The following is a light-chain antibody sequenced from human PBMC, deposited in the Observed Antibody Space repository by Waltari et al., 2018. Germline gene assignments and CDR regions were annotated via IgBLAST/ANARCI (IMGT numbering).Light chain of an antibody. J-gene: IGLJ1*01. CDR3: QVYDSTTYV. CDR1: DIERKN. Sequence: SYELTQPLSVSVALGPTASVTCGGNDIERKNGYWYQQKSGQAPVLVIYRDSNRPSGISERCSGSNSGNTATLTISRAQAGDEADYYCQVYDSTTYVFGTGTKVTVL. V-gene: IGLV3-9*01. CDR2: RDS.